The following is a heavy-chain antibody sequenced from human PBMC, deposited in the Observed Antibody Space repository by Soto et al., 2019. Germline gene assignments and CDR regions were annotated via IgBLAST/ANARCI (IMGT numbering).Heavy chain of an antibody. V-gene: IGHV4-30-4*01. J-gene: IGHJ4*02. Sequence: QVQLQESGPGLVKPSQTLSLTCTVSGGSISSGDYYWSWIRQPPGKGLEWIGYIYYSGSTYYNPSLKSRVTISVDTSKNQFSLMLSSVTAADTAVYYCARDGPGGFGGVMIDYWGQGTLVTVSS. CDR1: GGSISSGDYY. CDR3: ARDGPGGFGGVMIDY. D-gene: IGHD3-16*01. CDR2: IYYSGST.